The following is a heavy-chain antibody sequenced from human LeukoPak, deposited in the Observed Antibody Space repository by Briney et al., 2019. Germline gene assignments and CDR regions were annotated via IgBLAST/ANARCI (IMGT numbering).Heavy chain of an antibody. Sequence: ASVKVSCKASGYTFTDYYMYWVRQAPGQGLEWMGWLNPKSGGTNSAQKFQGRITMTRDTFISTVYMEVNNLRSDDTAVYYCGRTGGSWNDYYYHGMDAWGQGTTVTVSS. CDR3: GRTGGSWNDYYYHGMDA. V-gene: IGHV1-2*02. J-gene: IGHJ6*02. D-gene: IGHD1-1*01. CDR2: LNPKSGGT. CDR1: GYTFTDYY.